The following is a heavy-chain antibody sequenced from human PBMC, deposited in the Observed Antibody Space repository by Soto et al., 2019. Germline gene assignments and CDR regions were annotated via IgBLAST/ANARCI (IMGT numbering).Heavy chain of an antibody. V-gene: IGHV1-69*08. CDR3: ARDLYTEGDWYFDL. CDR2: IIPILGIA. J-gene: IGHJ2*01. D-gene: IGHD4-4*01. CDR1: GGTFSSYT. Sequence: QVQLVQSGAEVKKPGSSVKVSCKASGGTFSSYTISWVRQAPGQGLEWMGRIIPILGIANYAQKFQGRVTITADKTTSTAYMELSSLRSEDTAVYYCARDLYTEGDWYFDLWGRGTLVTVSS.